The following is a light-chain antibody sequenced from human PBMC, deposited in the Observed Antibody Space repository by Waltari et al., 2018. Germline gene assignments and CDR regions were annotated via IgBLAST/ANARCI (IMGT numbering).Light chain of an antibody. CDR1: QSVSRSR. CDR2: GAS. Sequence: EVVLPQSPDTRSSSPGERATRSCRASQSVSRSRIAWYLHRPGQAPRLLIYGASGRATGIPDRFSGSGSGTDFSLTISRVEPEDFAVYYCQQFGSSVMYTFGQGTKLEIK. CDR3: QQFGSSVMYT. J-gene: IGKJ2*01. V-gene: IGKV3-20*01.